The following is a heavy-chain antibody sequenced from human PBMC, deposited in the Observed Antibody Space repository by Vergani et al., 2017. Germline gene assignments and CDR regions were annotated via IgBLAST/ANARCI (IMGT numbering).Heavy chain of an antibody. CDR1: GYTFTSYY. CDR2: INPSGGST. Sequence: QVQLVQSGAEVKKPGASVKVSCKASGYTFTSYYMHWVRQAPGQGLEWMGIINPSGGSTSYAQKFQGRVTMTRDTSTSTVYMELSSLRSEDTAVYYCARATYGDYMYYYYYGMDVWGQGTTVTVSS. CDR3: ARATYGDYMYYYYYGMDV. D-gene: IGHD4-17*01. V-gene: IGHV1-46*01. J-gene: IGHJ6*02.